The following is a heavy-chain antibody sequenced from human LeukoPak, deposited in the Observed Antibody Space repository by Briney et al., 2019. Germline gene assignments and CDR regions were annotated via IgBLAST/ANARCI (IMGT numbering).Heavy chain of an antibody. CDR3: ARDMSPRYSSSWYRFDP. J-gene: IGHJ5*02. CDR1: GFTFSIYW. CDR2: ISSEGSST. Sequence: GGSLRLSCAASGFTFSIYWMHWVRQTPGKGLVWVSRISSEGSSTTYADSVKGRFTISRDNSKNTLYLQMNSLRSEDTAVYYCARDMSPRYSSSWYRFDPWGQGTLVTVSS. D-gene: IGHD6-13*01. V-gene: IGHV3-74*01.